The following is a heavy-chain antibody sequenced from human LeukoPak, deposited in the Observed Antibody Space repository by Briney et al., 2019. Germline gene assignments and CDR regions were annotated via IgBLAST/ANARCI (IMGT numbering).Heavy chain of an antibody. Sequence: SSETLSLTCAVYGGSFSGYYWSWIRQPPGKGLEWIGEINHSGSTNYNPSLKSRVTISVDTSKNQFSLKLSSVTAADTAVYYCARLPRRVTSLDYWGQGTLVTVSS. J-gene: IGHJ4*02. CDR3: ARLPRRVTSLDY. D-gene: IGHD2-21*02. CDR1: GGSFSGYY. CDR2: INHSGST. V-gene: IGHV4-34*01.